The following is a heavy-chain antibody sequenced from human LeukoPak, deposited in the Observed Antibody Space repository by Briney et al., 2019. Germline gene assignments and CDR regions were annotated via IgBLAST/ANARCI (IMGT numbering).Heavy chain of an antibody. CDR3: ARVSLGAAAGTSR. CDR2: IKPDGSEK. CDR1: GFTFSSYW. D-gene: IGHD6-13*01. V-gene: IGHV3-7*02. Sequence: PGGSLRLSCAASGFTFSSYWMSWVRQTPGKGLEWVANIKPDGSEKNYVDSVKGRFTISRDNAKNSLYLQMNSLRADDTAIYYCARVSLGAAAGTSRWGQGTLVTVSS. J-gene: IGHJ4*02.